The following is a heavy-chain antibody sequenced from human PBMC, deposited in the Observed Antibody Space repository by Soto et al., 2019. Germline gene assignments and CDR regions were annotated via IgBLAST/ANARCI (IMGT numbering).Heavy chain of an antibody. CDR1: GFTFSSYA. V-gene: IGHV3-23*01. CDR2: ISGSGGST. J-gene: IGHJ4*02. Sequence: EVQLLESGGGLVQPGVSLRLSCAASGFTFSSYAMSWVRQAPGKGLEWVSAISGSGGSTYYADSVKGRFTISRDNSKNTLYLQMNSLRAEDTAVYYCAKDQSITMVRGEYYWGQGTLVTVSS. D-gene: IGHD3-10*01. CDR3: AKDQSITMVRGEYY.